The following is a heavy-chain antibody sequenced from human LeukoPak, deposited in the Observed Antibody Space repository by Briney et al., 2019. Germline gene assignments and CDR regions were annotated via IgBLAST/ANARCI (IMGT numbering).Heavy chain of an antibody. Sequence: GGSLRLSCAASGFTVSSNYMSWVRQAPGKGLEWVSVIYSGGSTYYADSVKGRFTISRDNSKNTLYLQMNSLRAEDTAVYYCARLDSSGYPLYYYGMDVWGQGTTVTVSS. CDR3: ARLDSSGYPLYYYGMDV. D-gene: IGHD3-22*01. CDR2: IYSGGST. CDR1: GFTVSSNY. J-gene: IGHJ6*02. V-gene: IGHV3-53*01.